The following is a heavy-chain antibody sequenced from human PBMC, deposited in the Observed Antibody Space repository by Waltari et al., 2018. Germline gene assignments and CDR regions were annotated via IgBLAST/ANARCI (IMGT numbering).Heavy chain of an antibody. V-gene: IGHV1-3*01. Sequence: QVQLVQSGAEVKKPGASVKVSCKASGYTFTSYAMHWVRQAPGQRLEWMGWINAGNGNKKYSQKFQGRVTITRDTSASTAYMELSSLRSEDTAVYYCARDYLPTSIAVAGGYFDYWGQGTLVTVSS. CDR2: INAGNGNK. J-gene: IGHJ4*02. CDR1: GYTFTSYA. CDR3: ARDYLPTSIAVAGGYFDY. D-gene: IGHD6-19*01.